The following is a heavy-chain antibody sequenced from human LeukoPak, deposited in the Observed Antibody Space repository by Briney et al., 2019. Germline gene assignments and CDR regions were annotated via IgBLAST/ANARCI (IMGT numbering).Heavy chain of an antibody. D-gene: IGHD3-22*01. CDR3: AREREYYYDSTSSDAFDI. Sequence: GGSLRLSCAASGFTFSSYSMNWVRQAPGKGLEWVAVIWYDGSNKYYADSVKGRFTISRDNSKNTLYLQMNSLRAEDTAAYYCAREREYYYDSTSSDAFDIWGQGTMVTVSS. CDR2: IWYDGSNK. CDR1: GFTFSSYS. V-gene: IGHV3-33*08. J-gene: IGHJ3*02.